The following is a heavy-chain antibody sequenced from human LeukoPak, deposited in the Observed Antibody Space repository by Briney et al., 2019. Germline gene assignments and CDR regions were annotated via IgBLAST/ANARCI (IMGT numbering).Heavy chain of an antibody. CDR1: GGSISNTNW. V-gene: IGHV4-4*02. CDR2: ISLTGLT. J-gene: IGHJ4*02. Sequence: PSGTLSLTCGVSGGSISNTNWWSWARQPPGQGLEWIGEISLTGLTHYNPSLESRVTVSLDKSKNQLSLNLTSVAAADTAAYYCSRENGAFSPFGYWGQGTLVTVLS. CDR3: SRENGAFSPFGY. D-gene: IGHD2-8*01.